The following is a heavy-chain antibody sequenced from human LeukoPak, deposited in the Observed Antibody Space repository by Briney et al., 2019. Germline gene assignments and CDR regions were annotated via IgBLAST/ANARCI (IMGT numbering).Heavy chain of an antibody. CDR2: IYTNGNT. Sequence: PSETLSLTCTVSGGSTSSYYWSWIRQPAGKGLEWIGRIYTNGNTNYNPSLQSRVTMSVDTSKNQFSLKLTSVTAADTAVYYCARHEHSSSWSPPEYFDVWGRGALVTVSS. V-gene: IGHV4-4*07. J-gene: IGHJ2*01. D-gene: IGHD6-13*01. CDR3: ARHEHSSSWSPPEYFDV. CDR1: GGSTSSYY.